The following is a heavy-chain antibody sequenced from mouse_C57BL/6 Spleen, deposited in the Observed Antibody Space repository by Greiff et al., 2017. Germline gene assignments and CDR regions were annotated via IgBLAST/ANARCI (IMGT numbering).Heavy chain of an antibody. CDR2: IDPSDSYT. CDR3: ARNPYYYGSSWYYFDY. J-gene: IGHJ2*01. V-gene: IGHV1-69*01. CDR1: GYTFTSYW. D-gene: IGHD1-1*01. Sequence: LQQPGAELVMPGASVKLSCKASGYTFTSYWMHWVKQRPGQGLEWIGEIDPSDSYTNYNQKFKGKSTLTVDKSSSTAYMQLSSLTSEDSAVYYCARNPYYYGSSWYYFDYWGQGTTLTVSS.